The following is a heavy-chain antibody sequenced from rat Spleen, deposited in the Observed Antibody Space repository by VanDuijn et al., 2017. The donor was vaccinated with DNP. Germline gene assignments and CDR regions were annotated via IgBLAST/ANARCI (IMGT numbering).Heavy chain of an antibody. Sequence: EVKLVESGGGLVQPGRSLKLSCAASGFNFNDYWMGWVRQAPGKGLEWIAEINKDSRIIKYTPSLKDKFAISRDNAQNTLYLQMSKLGSEDTAIYYCAKGPNYGGYSDYFDYWGQGVMVTVSS. CDR1: GFNFNDYW. D-gene: IGHD1-11*01. V-gene: IGHV4-2*01. CDR2: INKDSRII. J-gene: IGHJ2*01. CDR3: AKGPNYGGYSDYFDY.